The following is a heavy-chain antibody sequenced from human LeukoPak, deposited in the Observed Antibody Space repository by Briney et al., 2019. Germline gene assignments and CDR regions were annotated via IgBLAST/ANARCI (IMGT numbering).Heavy chain of an antibody. J-gene: IGHJ4*02. D-gene: IGHD3-22*01. CDR3: TIRPDYYDSSGYRYYFDY. CDR2: IRYDGSNK. CDR1: GFTFSSYG. V-gene: IGHV3-30*02. Sequence: GGSLRLSCAASGFTFSSYGMHWVRQAPGKGLEWVAFIRYDGSNKYYADSVKGRFTISRDNSKNTLYLQMNSLRAEDTAVYYCTIRPDYYDSSGYRYYFDYWGQGTLVTVSS.